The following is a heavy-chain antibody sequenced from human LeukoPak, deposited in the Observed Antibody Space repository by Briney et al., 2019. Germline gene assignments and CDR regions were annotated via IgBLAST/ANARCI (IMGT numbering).Heavy chain of an antibody. J-gene: IGHJ4*02. CDR3: ARRGDFHDF. Sequence: PSETLSLACTVSGGSIDTYFWTWIRQPAGKGLEWIGRVYSSGSTDSNPSFKSRVTMSVDTSRNQFSLKLISVSAADTAVYYCARRGDFHDFWGQGTLVTVSS. V-gene: IGHV4-4*07. CDR2: VYSSGST. CDR1: GGSIDTYF. D-gene: IGHD3/OR15-3a*01.